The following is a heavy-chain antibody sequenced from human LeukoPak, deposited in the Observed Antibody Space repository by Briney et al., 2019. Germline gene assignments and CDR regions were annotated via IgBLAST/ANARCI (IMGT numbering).Heavy chain of an antibody. CDR3: AKSYYGDYLNDAFDI. CDR1: GFTFSSYA. J-gene: IGHJ3*02. CDR2: ISGSGGST. V-gene: IGHV3-23*01. Sequence: GGSLRLSCAAPGFTFSSYAMSWVRQAPGKGLEWVSAISGSGGSTYYADSVKGRFTISRDNSKNTLYLQMNSLRAEDTAVYYCAKSYYGDYLNDAFDIWGQGTMVTVSS. D-gene: IGHD4-17*01.